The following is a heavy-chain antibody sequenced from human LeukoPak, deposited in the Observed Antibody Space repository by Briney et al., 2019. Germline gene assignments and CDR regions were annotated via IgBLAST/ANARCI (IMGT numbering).Heavy chain of an antibody. J-gene: IGHJ4*02. Sequence: ASVKISCKASGGTFSSYAISWVRQAPGQGLEWMGGIIPIFGTANYAQKFQGRVAITADESTSTAYMELSSLRSEDTAVYYCARPTSRLRWYPFDYWGQGTLVTVSS. CDR3: ARPTSRLRWYPFDY. CDR1: GGTFSSYA. CDR2: IIPIFGTA. V-gene: IGHV1-69*13. D-gene: IGHD4-23*01.